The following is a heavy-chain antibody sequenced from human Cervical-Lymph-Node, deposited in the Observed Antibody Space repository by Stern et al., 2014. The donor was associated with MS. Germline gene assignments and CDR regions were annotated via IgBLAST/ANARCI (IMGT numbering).Heavy chain of an antibody. J-gene: IGHJ4*02. Sequence: EVQLVESGGTLVQPGGSLRLSCAASGFSFSSYAMSWVRQAPGKGLEWEQVISGSDGSTFYADAVKGQFTISRDNSKNTMFLQMNSLRAEDTAVYYCAKVYGSGPFDYWGQGTLVTVSS. CDR3: AKVYGSGPFDY. D-gene: IGHD6-19*01. CDR1: GFSFSSYA. CDR2: ISGSDGST. V-gene: IGHV3-23*04.